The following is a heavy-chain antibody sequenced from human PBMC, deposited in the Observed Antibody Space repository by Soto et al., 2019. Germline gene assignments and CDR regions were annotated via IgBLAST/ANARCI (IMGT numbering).Heavy chain of an antibody. CDR3: ARDFSRCLDY. Sequence: GGSLRLSCAASGFTFSSYAMHWVRQAPGKGLEWVAVISYDGSNKYYADSVKGRFTISRDNSKNTLYLQMNSLRAEDTAVYYCARDFSRCLDYWGQGTLVTVSS. CDR2: ISYDGSNK. V-gene: IGHV3-30-3*01. D-gene: IGHD3-3*01. J-gene: IGHJ4*02. CDR1: GFTFSSYA.